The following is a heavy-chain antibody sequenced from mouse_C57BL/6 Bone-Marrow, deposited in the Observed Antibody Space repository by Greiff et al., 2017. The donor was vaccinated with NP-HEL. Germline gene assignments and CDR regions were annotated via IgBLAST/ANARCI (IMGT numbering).Heavy chain of an antibody. Sequence: DVQLVESGGGLVKPGGSLKLSCAASGFTFSDYGMHWVRQAPEKGLEWVAYISSGSSTIYYADTVKGRFTISRDNAKNTLFLQMTSLRSEDTAMYYCARGPHYYGSSYDDYWGQGTTLTVSS. D-gene: IGHD1-1*01. J-gene: IGHJ2*01. CDR1: GFTFSDYG. CDR3: ARGPHYYGSSYDDY. CDR2: ISSGSSTI. V-gene: IGHV5-17*01.